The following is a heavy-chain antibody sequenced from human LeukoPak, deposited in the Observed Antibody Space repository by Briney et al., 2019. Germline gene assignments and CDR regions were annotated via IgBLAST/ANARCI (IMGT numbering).Heavy chain of an antibody. J-gene: IGHJ4*02. V-gene: IGHV3-7*01. CDR2: IKQDGSEK. CDR1: GFTFSSSW. Sequence: GGSLRLSCAASGFTFSSSWMSWVRQAPGKGLEWVANIKQDGSEKYYVDSVKGRFTISRDNAKSSLYLQMNSLRAEDTAVYYCARERECDYWGQGTLVTVSS. CDR3: ARERECDY. D-gene: IGHD3-10*01.